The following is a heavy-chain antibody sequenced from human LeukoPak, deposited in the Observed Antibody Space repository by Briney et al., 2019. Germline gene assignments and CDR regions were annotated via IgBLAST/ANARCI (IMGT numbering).Heavy chain of an antibody. CDR3: ARTFSSWYSYYFDY. V-gene: IGHV4-59*01. CDR1: GGSISGYY. D-gene: IGHD6-13*01. J-gene: IGHJ4*02. CDR2: IYYSGST. Sequence: PSETLSLTCTVSGGSISGYYWSWIRQPPGKGLEWIGYIYYSGSTNYNPSLKSRVTISVDTSKNQFSLKLSSVTAADTAVYYCARTFSSWYSYYFDYWGQGTLVTVSS.